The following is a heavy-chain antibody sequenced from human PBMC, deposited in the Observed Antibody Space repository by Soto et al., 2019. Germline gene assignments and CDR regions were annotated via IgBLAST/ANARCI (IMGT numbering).Heavy chain of an antibody. V-gene: IGHV3-23*01. CDR3: AKDLVGSNADYYDY. CDR2: ISGSGGST. CDR1: GFTFSSYS. J-gene: IGHJ4*02. Sequence: GGSMRLSCAASGFTFSSYSMNWVRQAPGKGLEWVSYISGSGGSTYYADSVKGRFTISRENSKNTLYLQMNSLGAEDAAVYYCAKDLVGSNADYYDYWGQGTLVTVSS. D-gene: IGHD2-15*01.